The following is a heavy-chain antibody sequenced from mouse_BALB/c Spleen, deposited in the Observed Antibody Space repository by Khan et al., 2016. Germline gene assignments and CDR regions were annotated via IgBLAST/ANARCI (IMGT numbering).Heavy chain of an antibody. CDR1: GYSITSDYA. Sequence: EVQLQESGPGLVKPSQSLSLTCTVTGYSITSDYAWNWIRQFPGNKLEWMGYISYSGSTSYNPSLKSRISITRDTSKNQFFLQLNSVTTEDTATYYCARYHYYSDYWGQGTTLTVSS. CDR2: ISYSGST. J-gene: IGHJ2*01. V-gene: IGHV3-2*02. CDR3: ARYHYYSDY.